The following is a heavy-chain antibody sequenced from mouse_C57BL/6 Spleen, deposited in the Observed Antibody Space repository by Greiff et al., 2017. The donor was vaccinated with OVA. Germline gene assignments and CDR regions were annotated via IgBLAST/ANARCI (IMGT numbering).Heavy chain of an antibody. CDR3: ARFTTATGYFDY. D-gene: IGHD1-2*01. J-gene: IGHJ2*01. Sequence: EVMLVESGGGLVKPGGSLKLSCAASGFTFSDYGMHWVRQAPEQGLEWVAYISSGSSTIYYADTVKGRFTISRDNAKNTLFLQMTSLRSEDTAMYYCARFTTATGYFDYWGQGTTLTVSS. CDR1: GFTFSDYG. CDR2: ISSGSSTI. V-gene: IGHV5-17*01.